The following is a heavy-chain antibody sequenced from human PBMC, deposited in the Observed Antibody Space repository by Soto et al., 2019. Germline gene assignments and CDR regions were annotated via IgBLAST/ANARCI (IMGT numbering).Heavy chain of an antibody. V-gene: IGHV4-39*01. J-gene: IGHJ4*02. CDR3: ARIVGIRNSIGQRYYFDY. CDR1: GGSVSSTSYY. D-gene: IGHD6-19*01. CDR2: IYSSGST. Sequence: QLQLQESGPGLVKPSETLSLTCTVSGGSVSSTSYYWGWIRQPPGKGLEWIGSIYSSGSTYYNPSLKSRVTISVDTSKNQFSLKLSSVTAADTAVYYCARIVGIRNSIGQRYYFDYWGQGTLVTVSS.